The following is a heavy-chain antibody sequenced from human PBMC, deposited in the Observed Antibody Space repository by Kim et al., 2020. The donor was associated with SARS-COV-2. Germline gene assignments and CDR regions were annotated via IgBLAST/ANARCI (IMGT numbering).Heavy chain of an antibody. V-gene: IGHV3-30*04. Sequence: GGSLRLSCAASGFTFSSYAMHWVRQAPGKGLEWVAVISYDGINKYYADSVKGRFTISRDNSKNTLYLQRNSLRAEDTAVYYCARDDRCSGGSCYLRTAAYYYYGMDVWGQGTTVTVSS. CDR1: GFTFSSYA. J-gene: IGHJ6*02. CDR2: ISYDGINK. CDR3: ARDDRCSGGSCYLRTAAYYYYGMDV. D-gene: IGHD2-15*01.